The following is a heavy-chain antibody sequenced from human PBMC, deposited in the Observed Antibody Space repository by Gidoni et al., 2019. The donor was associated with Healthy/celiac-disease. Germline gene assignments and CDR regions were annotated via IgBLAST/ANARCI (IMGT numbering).Heavy chain of an antibody. Sequence: QVQLVQSGAEVKKPGASVKVSCKASGYTFTSYYMHWVRQAPGQGLEWMGISNPSGGSTSYAQKFQGRVTMTRDTSTSTVYMELSSLRSEDTAVYYCARVGGSSPYYYYGMDVWGQGTTVTVSS. J-gene: IGHJ6*02. CDR3: ARVGGSSPYYYYGMDV. D-gene: IGHD3-16*01. V-gene: IGHV1-46*03. CDR2: SNPSGGST. CDR1: GYTFTSYY.